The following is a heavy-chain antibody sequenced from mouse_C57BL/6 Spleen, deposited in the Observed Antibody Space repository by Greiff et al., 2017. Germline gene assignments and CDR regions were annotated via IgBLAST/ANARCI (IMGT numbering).Heavy chain of an antibody. V-gene: IGHV5-9-1*02. CDR1: GFTFSSYA. J-gene: IGHJ4*01. D-gene: IGHD2-4*01. CDR2: LSSGGDYI. CDR3: TRDPDYDVGYAMDY. Sequence: EVMLVESGEGLVKPGGSLKLSCAASGFTFSSYAMSWVRQTPEKRLEWVAYLSSGGDYIYYADTVKGRFTISRDNARNTLYLQMSSLKSEDTAMYYCTRDPDYDVGYAMDYWGQGTSVTVSS.